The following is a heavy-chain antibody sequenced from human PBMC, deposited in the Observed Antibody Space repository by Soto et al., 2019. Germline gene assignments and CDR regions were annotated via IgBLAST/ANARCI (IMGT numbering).Heavy chain of an antibody. CDR2: ISGSGDST. Sequence: ELQLLESGGGLVQPGGSLRLSCTASGFAFSQYAMSWVRQAPGKGLEWISDISGSGDSTGYADSVKGRFTMSRDNSKNTVYLQMNSLRVEDTALYYCAKDVLPVVILIGAPFDLWGQGTLVTVSS. CDR3: AKDVLPVVILIGAPFDL. D-gene: IGHD3-22*01. J-gene: IGHJ4*02. V-gene: IGHV3-23*01. CDR1: GFAFSQYA.